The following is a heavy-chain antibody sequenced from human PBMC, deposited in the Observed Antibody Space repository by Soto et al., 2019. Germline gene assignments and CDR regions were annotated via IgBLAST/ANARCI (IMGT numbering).Heavy chain of an antibody. Sequence: GGSLRLSCAASGFTFSSYAMSWVRQAPGKGLEWVSAISGSGGSTYYADSVKGRFTISRDNSKNTLYLQMNSLRAEDTAVYYCAKEAARDYYDSSGYYPLDYWGQGTLVTVSS. CDR3: AKEAARDYYDSSGYYPLDY. CDR2: ISGSGGST. CDR1: GFTFSSYA. D-gene: IGHD3-22*01. V-gene: IGHV3-23*01. J-gene: IGHJ4*02.